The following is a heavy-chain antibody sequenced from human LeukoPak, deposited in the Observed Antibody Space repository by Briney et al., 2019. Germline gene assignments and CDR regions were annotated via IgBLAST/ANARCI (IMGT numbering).Heavy chain of an antibody. J-gene: IGHJ4*02. CDR2: ISTDGSST. D-gene: IGHD2-2*01. CDR1: GFTFSNYW. Sequence: PGRSLRLSCAASGFTFSNYWMHWVRQAPGMGLAWVSHISTDGSSTNYADSVKGRFTISRGNAKNTLYLQMNSLRAEDTAVYYCARERPAADFDYWGQGTLVTVSS. CDR3: ARERPAADFDY. V-gene: IGHV3-74*01.